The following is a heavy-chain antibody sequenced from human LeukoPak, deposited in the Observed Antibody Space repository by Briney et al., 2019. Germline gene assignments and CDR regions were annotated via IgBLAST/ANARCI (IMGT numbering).Heavy chain of an antibody. CDR1: GFTFSTYN. Sequence: GGSLRLSCAASGFTFSTYNMNWVRQAPGKGLEWVGFIRSKAYGGTTEYAASVKGRFTISRDDSKSIAYLQMNSLKTEDTAVYYCTRDRGKAHDAFDIWGQGTMVTVSS. CDR2: IRSKAYGGTT. V-gene: IGHV3-49*04. J-gene: IGHJ3*02. CDR3: TRDRGKAHDAFDI.